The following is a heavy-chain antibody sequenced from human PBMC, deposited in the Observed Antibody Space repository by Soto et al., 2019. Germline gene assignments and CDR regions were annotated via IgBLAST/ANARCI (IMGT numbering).Heavy chain of an antibody. D-gene: IGHD1-26*01. J-gene: IGHJ2*01. CDR2: IIGSGTST. V-gene: IGHV3-23*01. Sequence: GGSLRLSCAASGFTFSSYTMTWVRQAPGKGLEWISVIIGSGTSTYYADSVKGRFTISRDNAKSSVYLQMNSLRADDSAVYYCARDPSRGSDWARYLDLWGRGTLVTVSS. CDR3: ARDPSRGSDWARYLDL. CDR1: GFTFSSYT.